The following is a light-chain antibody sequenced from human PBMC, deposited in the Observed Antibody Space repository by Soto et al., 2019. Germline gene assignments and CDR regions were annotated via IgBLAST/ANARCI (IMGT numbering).Light chain of an antibody. Sequence: EIVLTQSPGTLSLSPGERATLSCRASQSVSSSYLAWYKQKPGQAPRLLIYGASSRATGIPDRFSGSGSGTDFTLTISRLEPEAFAVYYCQQYGSSPFGGGTKVEIK. CDR3: QQYGSSP. J-gene: IGKJ4*01. CDR1: QSVSSSY. CDR2: GAS. V-gene: IGKV3-20*01.